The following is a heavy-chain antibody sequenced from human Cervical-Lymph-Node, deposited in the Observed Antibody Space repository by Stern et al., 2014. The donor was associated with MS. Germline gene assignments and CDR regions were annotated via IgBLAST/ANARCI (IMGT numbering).Heavy chain of an antibody. V-gene: IGHV1-69*06. D-gene: IGHD3-10*01. CDR3: ARDQGDYGSGSEDSWFDP. Sequence: VQLVESGAEVKKPGSSVKVSCKASRDTFSHSALSWVRQAPGQGLEWMGGIIPMFGTTTYAQKFQGRVTITADTTTNMLYMELRGLKSEDTAVYFCARDQGDYGSGSEDSWFDPWGQGTPVTVSS. CDR2: IIPMFGTT. CDR1: RDTFSHSA. J-gene: IGHJ5*02.